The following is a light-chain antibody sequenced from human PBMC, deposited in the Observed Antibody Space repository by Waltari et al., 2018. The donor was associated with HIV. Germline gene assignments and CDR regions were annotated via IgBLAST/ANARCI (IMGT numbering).Light chain of an antibody. CDR2: EVK. CDR3: SSYRTNNTIV. V-gene: IGLV2-18*02. J-gene: IGLJ1*01. Sequence: QSALTQPPSVSASPGQSVTISCTGTSSDVGTYNRVSWYLQPPGTTPRIIIYEVKNRTSGVPVRFSGYKSGNTASLTISGLQAEDEADYYCSSYRTNNTIVFGTGTKVTVL. CDR1: SSDVGTYNR.